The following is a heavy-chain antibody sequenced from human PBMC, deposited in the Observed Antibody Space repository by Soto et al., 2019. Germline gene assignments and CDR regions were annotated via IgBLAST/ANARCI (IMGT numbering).Heavy chain of an antibody. CDR3: ARDASGWAFDP. CDR2: ISGIGAYI. V-gene: IGHV3-21*06. J-gene: IGHJ5*02. D-gene: IGHD6-19*01. CDR1: GFTFNMYS. Sequence: DVQLVESGGGLVKPGGSLRLSCAASGFTFNMYSISWVRQAPGKGLEWVSSISGIGAYIYYADSVKGRFTISRDNAKNSLYLQMSSLRAEDTAVYYCARDASGWAFDPWGQGTLVTFSS.